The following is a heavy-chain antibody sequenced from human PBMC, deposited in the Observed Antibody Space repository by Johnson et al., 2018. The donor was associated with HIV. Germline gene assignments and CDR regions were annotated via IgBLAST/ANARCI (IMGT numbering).Heavy chain of an antibody. CDR2: ISFAGTKK. D-gene: IGHD4-23*01. J-gene: IGHJ3*02. V-gene: IGHV3-30*03. Sequence: QVQLVESVGGVVQPGKSLRLSCAASQVTFSSYGMHWVRQAPGKGREWVAGISFAGTKKYYADSVKGRFTISRDNRKNTLYLQMNSLRPEDTAVYYCATERAVVSANAFDIWGQGTMVTVSS. CDR1: QVTFSSYG. CDR3: ATERAVVSANAFDI.